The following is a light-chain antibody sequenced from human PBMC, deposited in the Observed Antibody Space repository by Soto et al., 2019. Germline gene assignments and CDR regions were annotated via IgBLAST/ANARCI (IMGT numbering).Light chain of an antibody. J-gene: IGKJ2*02. CDR1: QCISSY. CDR2: SAS. Sequence: DIQLTQSPSFLSASVADRVTITCRASQCISSYLAWYQQKPGKAPKLLIYSASTLQSGVPSRFSGSGSGTEFTLTISSLQPEDFATYYCQQLYSFPRTFGHGTKLEIK. V-gene: IGKV1-9*01. CDR3: QQLYSFPRT.